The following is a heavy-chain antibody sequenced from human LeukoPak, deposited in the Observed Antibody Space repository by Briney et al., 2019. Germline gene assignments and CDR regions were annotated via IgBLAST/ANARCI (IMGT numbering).Heavy chain of an antibody. D-gene: IGHD6-19*01. CDR2: INSDGINT. J-gene: IGHJ4*02. CDR3: ARDGSGWDYFDY. Sequence: PGGSLRLSCAASGFTFNNYWMHWVRQAPGKGLVWVSRINSDGINTSYADSVKGRFTISRDNAKNTLNLQMNSLRAEDTAVYYCARDGSGWDYFDYWGQGTLVTVSS. CDR1: GFTFNNYW. V-gene: IGHV3-74*01.